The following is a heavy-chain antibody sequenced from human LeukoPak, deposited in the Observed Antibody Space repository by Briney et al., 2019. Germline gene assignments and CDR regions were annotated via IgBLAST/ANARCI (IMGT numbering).Heavy chain of an antibody. CDR1: GFTFSSYG. J-gene: IGHJ4*02. CDR3: AKDLSGSFDY. CDR2: ISYDGSNK. Sequence: GGSLRLSCAASGFTFSSYGMLWVRQAPGKGLEWVAVISYDGSNKYYADSVKGRFTISRDNSKNTLYLQMNSLRAEDTAVYYCAKDLSGSFDYWGQGTLVTVSS. D-gene: IGHD2/OR15-2a*01. V-gene: IGHV3-30*18.